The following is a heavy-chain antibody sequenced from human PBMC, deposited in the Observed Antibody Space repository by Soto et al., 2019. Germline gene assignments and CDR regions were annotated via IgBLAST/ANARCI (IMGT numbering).Heavy chain of an antibody. V-gene: IGHV1-58*01. Sequence: QMQLVQSGPEVKKPGTSVKVSCKASGFTFTKSAVQWVRQARGQRLEWIGWIVVGSGNTNYAQKFQERVTITRDMSTSTAYMELSSLSSEDTAVYYCATDLLQERPDYWGQGTLVTVSS. D-gene: IGHD6-25*01. CDR1: GFTFTKSA. CDR3: ATDLLQERPDY. CDR2: IVVGSGNT. J-gene: IGHJ4*02.